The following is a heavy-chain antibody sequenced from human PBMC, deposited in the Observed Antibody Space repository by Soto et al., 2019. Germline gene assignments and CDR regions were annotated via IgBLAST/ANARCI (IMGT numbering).Heavy chain of an antibody. V-gene: IGHV1-46*01. CDR3: ARDVIFGVARYGMDV. CDR1: GYTFTSYY. Sequence: ASVKVSCKXSGYTFTSYYMHWVRQAPGQGLEWMGIINPSGGSTSYAQKFQGRVTMTRDTSTSTVYMELSSLRSEDTAVYYCARDVIFGVARYGMDVWGQGTTVTVS. D-gene: IGHD3-3*01. J-gene: IGHJ6*02. CDR2: INPSGGST.